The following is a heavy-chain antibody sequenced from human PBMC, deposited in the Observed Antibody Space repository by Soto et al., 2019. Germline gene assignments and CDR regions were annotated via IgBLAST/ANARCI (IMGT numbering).Heavy chain of an antibody. CDR3: ARDAFGYCSSTSCYMVSWFDH. CDR2: INAGNGNT. V-gene: IGHV1-3*01. CDR1: GYTFTSYA. D-gene: IGHD2-2*02. Sequence: GXSVKVPCKASGYTFTSYAMHWVRQAPGQSLEWMGWINAGNGNTKYSQKFQGRVTITRDTSASTAYMELSSLRSEDTAVYYCARDAFGYCSSTSCYMVSWFDHWGQGTLVTVSS. J-gene: IGHJ5*02.